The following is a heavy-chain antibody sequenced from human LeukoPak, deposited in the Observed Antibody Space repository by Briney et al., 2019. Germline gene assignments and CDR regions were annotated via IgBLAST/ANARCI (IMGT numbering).Heavy chain of an antibody. D-gene: IGHD3-10*01. CDR1: GFTFSSYA. Sequence: GGSLRLSCAASGFTFSSYAMSWVRQAPGKGLEWVSGISGSGGNTYYADSVKGRFTISRDNSKNTVNLQMNSLRAEDTAVYYCAKDLSPTTVRGLFDYWGQGTLVTVSS. CDR3: AKDLSPTTVRGLFDY. CDR2: ISGSGGNT. V-gene: IGHV3-23*01. J-gene: IGHJ4*02.